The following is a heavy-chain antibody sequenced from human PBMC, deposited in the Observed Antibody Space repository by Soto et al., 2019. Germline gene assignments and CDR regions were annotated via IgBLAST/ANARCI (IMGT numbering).Heavy chain of an antibody. CDR2: ISYDGSNK. J-gene: IGHJ4*02. Sequence: GGSLRLSCAASGFTFSSCGMHWVRQAPGKGLEWVAVISYDGSNKYYADSVKGRFTISRDNSKNTLYLQMNSLRAEDTAVYYCAKDLPPYYYDSSGSLDYWGQGTLVTVSS. CDR1: GFTFSSCG. CDR3: AKDLPPYYYDSSGSLDY. D-gene: IGHD3-22*01. V-gene: IGHV3-30*18.